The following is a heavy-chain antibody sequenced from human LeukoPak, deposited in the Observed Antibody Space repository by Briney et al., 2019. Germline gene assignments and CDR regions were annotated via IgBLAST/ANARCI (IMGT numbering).Heavy chain of an antibody. CDR2: ISAYNGNT. CDR1: GYTFTSYG. Sequence: ASVKVSCKASGYTFTSYGISWVRQAPGQGLERMGWISAYNGNTNYAQKLQGRVTMTTDTSTSTAYMELRSLRSDDTAVYYCARDRRFNIVVVSAEYFQHWGQGTLVTVSS. CDR3: ARDRRFNIVVVSAEYFQH. D-gene: IGHD3-22*01. V-gene: IGHV1-18*01. J-gene: IGHJ1*01.